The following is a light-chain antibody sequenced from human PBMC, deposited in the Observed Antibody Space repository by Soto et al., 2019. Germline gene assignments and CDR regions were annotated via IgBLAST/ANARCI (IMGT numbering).Light chain of an antibody. Sequence: EMVLTQSPGTLSLSPGERATHSCRASQSVRSSYLAWYQQRPGQAPRLLIYGASSRATGIPDRFSGSGSGTDFTLTISRLEPEDFAVYYCQQYGSLRTFGQGTKVEIK. V-gene: IGKV3-20*01. CDR3: QQYGSLRT. CDR1: QSVRSSY. J-gene: IGKJ1*01. CDR2: GAS.